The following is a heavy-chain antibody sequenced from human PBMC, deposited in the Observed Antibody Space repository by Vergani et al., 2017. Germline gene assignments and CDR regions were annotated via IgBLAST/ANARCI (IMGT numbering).Heavy chain of an antibody. CDR2: ISGSGGST. D-gene: IGHD6-19*01. CDR3: AKVGGSSGWYPGGDY. J-gene: IGHJ4*02. Sequence: EVQLVESGGGLVQPGGSLRLSCAASGFTVSSNYMSWVRQAPGKGLEWVSAISGSGGSTYYADSVKGRFTISRDNSKNTLYLQMNSLRAEDTAVYYCAKVGGSSGWYPGGDYWGQGTLVTVSS. CDR1: GFTVSSNY. V-gene: IGHV3-23*04.